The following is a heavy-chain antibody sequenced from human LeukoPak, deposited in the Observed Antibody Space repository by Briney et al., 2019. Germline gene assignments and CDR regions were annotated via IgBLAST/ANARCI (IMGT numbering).Heavy chain of an antibody. CDR1: GFTFSRYA. CDR2: INTDSSDI. CDR3: ARDTFQPGLIGS. Sequence: GGSLRLSCAASGFTFSRYAMNWVRQAPGKGLEWVSYINTDSSDIHYADSVKGRFTISRDNARNTLYLQLSSLRAEDSAVYCARDTFQPGLIGSWGRGTLVTVSS. D-gene: IGHD2-2*01. J-gene: IGHJ4*02. V-gene: IGHV3-21*05.